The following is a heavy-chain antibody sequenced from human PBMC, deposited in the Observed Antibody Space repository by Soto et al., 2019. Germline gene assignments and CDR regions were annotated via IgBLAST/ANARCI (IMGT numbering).Heavy chain of an antibody. CDR3: ARLKVGSTVTTWYFDY. V-gene: IGHV4-39*01. CDR1: GGSISSSSYY. J-gene: IGHJ4*02. D-gene: IGHD4-17*01. Sequence: SETLSLTCTVSGGSISSSSYYWGWIRQPPGKGLEWIGSIYYSGSTYYNPSLKSRVTISVNTSKNQFSLKLSSVTAADTAVYYCARLKVGSTVTTWYFDYWGQGTLVTVSS. CDR2: IYYSGST.